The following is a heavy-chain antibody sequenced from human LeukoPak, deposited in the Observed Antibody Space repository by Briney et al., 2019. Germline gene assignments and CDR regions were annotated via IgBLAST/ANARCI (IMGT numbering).Heavy chain of an antibody. V-gene: IGHV3-23*01. CDR1: GFTFSSYA. J-gene: IGHJ6*03. Sequence: GGSLRLTCAASGFTFSSYAMSWVRQAPGKGLEWVSAISGSGGSTYYADSVKGRFTISRDNSKNTLYLQMNSLRAEDTAVYYCANCYDSSGYYYYSYYYYMDVWGKGTTVTASS. CDR3: ANCYDSSGYYYYSYYYYMDV. D-gene: IGHD3-22*01. CDR2: ISGSGGST.